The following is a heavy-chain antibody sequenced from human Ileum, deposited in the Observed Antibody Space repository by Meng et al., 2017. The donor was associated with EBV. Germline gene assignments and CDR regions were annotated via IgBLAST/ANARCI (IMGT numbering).Heavy chain of an antibody. J-gene: IGHJ4*02. D-gene: IGHD5-12*01. CDR1: GFTVRSNY. CDR2: IYTGGST. Sequence: VELVEAGVGLLQPGGSLRLSCAASGFTVRSNYLRWVRQAPGKGLEWVSVIYTGGSTYYADSVKGRFTISRDNSKNTLYLQMNSLRGEDTAVYYCASKSEGYDHWGQGTLVTVSS. CDR3: ASKSEGYDH. V-gene: IGHV3-53*01.